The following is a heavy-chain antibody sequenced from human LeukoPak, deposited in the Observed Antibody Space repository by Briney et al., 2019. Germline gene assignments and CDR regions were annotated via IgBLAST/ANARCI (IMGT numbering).Heavy chain of an antibody. Sequence: SQTLSLTCTVSGGSIRSGNYHWSWIRQPAGKGLGWIGRIYTSGTTNYNPSLKSRVTISVDTSKNQFSLKLSSVTAADTAVYYCATELGFYFDYWGQGTLVTVSS. CDR1: GGSIRSGNYH. D-gene: IGHD7-27*01. CDR3: ATELGFYFDY. CDR2: IYTSGTT. J-gene: IGHJ4*02. V-gene: IGHV4-61*02.